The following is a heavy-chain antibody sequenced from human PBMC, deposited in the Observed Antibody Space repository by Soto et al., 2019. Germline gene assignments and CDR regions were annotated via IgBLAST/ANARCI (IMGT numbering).Heavy chain of an antibody. CDR1: GFTFSKAW. D-gene: IGHD1-26*01. J-gene: IGHJ4*02. CDR3: APDSRGRWAPSIDY. CDR2: IKSKTDGGTM. Sequence: EVQVVESGGGLVKPGGSLRLSCAASGFTFSKAWMNWVRQAPGKGLEWVGRIKSKTDGGTMYYAAPVRGRFTISRDDSKNTLYLQMNNLETEDTAVYYCAPDSRGRWAPSIDYWGQGTLVTVSS. V-gene: IGHV3-15*01.